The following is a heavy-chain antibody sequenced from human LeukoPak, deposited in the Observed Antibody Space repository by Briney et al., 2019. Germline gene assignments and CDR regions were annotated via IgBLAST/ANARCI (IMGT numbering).Heavy chain of an antibody. D-gene: IGHD5-12*01. J-gene: IGHJ4*02. Sequence: PGRSLRLSYAASGFTFSSYGMHWVRQAPAKGLEWVAVIWYDGSNKYYEDSVKGRFTISRDNSKNTLYLQMNSLRAEYTAVYYCASYSGYDASFDYWGQGTLVTVSS. CDR1: GFTFSSYG. V-gene: IGHV3-33*01. CDR3: ASYSGYDASFDY. CDR2: IWYDGSNK.